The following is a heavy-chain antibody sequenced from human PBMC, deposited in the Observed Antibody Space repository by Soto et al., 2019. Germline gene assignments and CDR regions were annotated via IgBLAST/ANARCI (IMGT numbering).Heavy chain of an antibody. J-gene: IGHJ6*02. Sequence: SSETLSLTCAVSGYSISSGYYWGWIRQPPGKGLEWIGSIYHSGSTYYNPSLKSRVTISVDTSKNQFSLKLSSVTAADTAVYYCARGWNSGYDRPGGMDVWGQGTTVTVSS. CDR1: GYSISSGYY. D-gene: IGHD5-12*01. CDR3: ARGWNSGYDRPGGMDV. CDR2: IYHSGST. V-gene: IGHV4-38-2*01.